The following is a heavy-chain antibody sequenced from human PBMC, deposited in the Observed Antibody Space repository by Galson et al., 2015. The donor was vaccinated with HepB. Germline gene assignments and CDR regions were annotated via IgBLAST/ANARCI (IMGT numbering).Heavy chain of an antibody. V-gene: IGHV1-24*01. CDR2: FDPEDGET. CDR3: ATWYSRKGLFDY. J-gene: IGHJ4*02. Sequence: SVKVSCKVSGYTLTELSMHWVRQAPGKGLEWMGGFDPEDGETIYARKFQGRVTMTEDTSTDTAYMELSSLRSEDTAVYYCATWYSRKGLFDYWGQGTLVTVSS. CDR1: GYTLTELS. D-gene: IGHD6-13*01.